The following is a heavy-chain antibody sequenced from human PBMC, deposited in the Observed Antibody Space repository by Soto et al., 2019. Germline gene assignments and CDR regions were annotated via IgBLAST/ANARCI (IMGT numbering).Heavy chain of an antibody. D-gene: IGHD1-26*01. CDR2: IVVGSGNT. V-gene: IGHV1-58*01. CDR3: VADNVGALGY. CDR1: GFSFTNSA. Sequence: GASVKVSCKACGFSFTNSAVQWVRQARGQRREWIGWIVVGSGNTNYAQKFQERVTITTDMSTNTAYMELSSLRSDDTAVYYCVADNVGALGYWGEGTLVTVSS. J-gene: IGHJ4*02.